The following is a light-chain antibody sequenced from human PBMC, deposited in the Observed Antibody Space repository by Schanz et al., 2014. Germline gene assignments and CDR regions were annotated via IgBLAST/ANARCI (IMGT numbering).Light chain of an antibody. CDR3: QQYYSTPPT. CDR2: WAS. CDR1: QSILYSSNNRNY. Sequence: DIVMTQSPDSLAVSLGERATINCKSSQSILYSSNNRNYLAWYQQKPGQPPKLLISWASTRDSGVPDRFSGSGSGTDFTLTISSLQAEDVAVYYCQQYYSTPPTFGQGTKLEIK. V-gene: IGKV4-1*01. J-gene: IGKJ2*01.